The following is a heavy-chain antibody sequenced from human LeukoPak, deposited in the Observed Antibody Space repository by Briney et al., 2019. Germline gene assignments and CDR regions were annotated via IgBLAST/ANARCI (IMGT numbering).Heavy chain of an antibody. CDR1: GYTFIDNY. D-gene: IGHD2-15*01. Sequence: ASVKVSCKASGYTFIDNYMHWVRQAPGQGLEWMGWISPESGDTRYAQKFQGRVTMTRDTSITTAYMELSRLTSDDTAVYYCARDVDPCCNLGSCYDYWGQGTLVTVSS. CDR3: ARDVDPCCNLGSCYDY. J-gene: IGHJ4*02. CDR2: ISPESGDT. V-gene: IGHV1-2*02.